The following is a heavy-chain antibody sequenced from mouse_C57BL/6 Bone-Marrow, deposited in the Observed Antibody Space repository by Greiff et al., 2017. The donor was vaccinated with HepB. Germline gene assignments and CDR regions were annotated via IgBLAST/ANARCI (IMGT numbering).Heavy chain of an antibody. V-gene: IGHV3-8*01. Sequence: EVKLQESGPGLVKPSQTLSLSCSATGYSITSDYWNWIRKLPGNKLEYMGYISYSGSTYYYPSHKSRISITRDTSKNQYYQQLKSVTTEDAAAYYYAGWGVYFDYGGQGTALTVSA. CDR1: GYSITSDY. CDR2: ISYSGST. J-gene: IGHJ2*01. CDR3: AGWGVYFDY.